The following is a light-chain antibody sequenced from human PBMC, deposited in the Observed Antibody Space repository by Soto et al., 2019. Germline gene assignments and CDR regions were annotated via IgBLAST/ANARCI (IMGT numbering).Light chain of an antibody. Sequence: EIVLTQSPGTLSLSPGERATLSCRASQSVSSSYLAWYQQKPGQAPRLLIYGASSRATGIPDRFSGSGSGTAFTLTISRLAPDDFAVYYCQQYGSSRTFGQGTKVEIK. V-gene: IGKV3-20*01. CDR1: QSVSSSY. CDR2: GAS. CDR3: QQYGSSRT. J-gene: IGKJ1*01.